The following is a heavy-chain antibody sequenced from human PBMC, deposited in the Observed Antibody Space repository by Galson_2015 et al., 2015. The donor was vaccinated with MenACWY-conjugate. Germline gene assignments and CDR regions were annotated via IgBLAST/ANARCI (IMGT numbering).Heavy chain of an antibody. CDR3: ARAHLGYGYDCFDP. J-gene: IGHJ5*02. CDR1: GSTFSNYA. CDR2: INVGTGTT. V-gene: IGHV1-3*01. D-gene: IGHD5-18*01. Sequence: SVKVSCKASGSTFSNYAMHWLRQAPGQRLEYMGWINVGTGTTRSSQKFQDRVTIITDISANTAYMELSSLRSEDTAVYFCARAHLGYGYDCFDPWGQGTLVTVSS.